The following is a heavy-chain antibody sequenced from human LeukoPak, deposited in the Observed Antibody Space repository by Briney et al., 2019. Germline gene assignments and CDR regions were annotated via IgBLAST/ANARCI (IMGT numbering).Heavy chain of an antibody. D-gene: IGHD2-15*01. CDR1: GYTFTSYG. CDR3: ARDGDIVVVVAATGFYGMDV. Sequence: ASVKVSCKASGYTFTSYGISWVRQAPGQGLEWMGWISAYNGNTNYAQKLQGRVTMTTDTSTSTAYMELRSPRSDDTAVYYCARDGDIVVVVAATGFYGMDVWGQGTTVTVSS. CDR2: ISAYNGNT. J-gene: IGHJ6*02. V-gene: IGHV1-18*01.